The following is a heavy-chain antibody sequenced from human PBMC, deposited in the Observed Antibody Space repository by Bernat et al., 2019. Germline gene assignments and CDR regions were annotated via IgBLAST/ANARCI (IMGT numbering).Heavy chain of an antibody. D-gene: IGHD3-10*01. CDR1: GFTFSSYE. Sequence: EVQLVESGGGLVQPGGSLRLSCAASGFTFSSYEMNWVRQAPGKGLEWVSYISSSGSTIYYADSVKGRFTISRDNAKNSLYLQMNSLRAEDTAVYYCARHQLRITVVQGALSFDYWGQGTLVTVSS. CDR3: ARHQLRITVVQGALSFDY. J-gene: IGHJ4*02. V-gene: IGHV3-48*03. CDR2: ISSSGSTI.